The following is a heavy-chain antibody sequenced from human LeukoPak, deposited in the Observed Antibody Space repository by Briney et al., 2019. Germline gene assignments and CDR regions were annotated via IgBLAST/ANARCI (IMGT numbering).Heavy chain of an antibody. Sequence: GGSLRLSCAASGFTVSSNYMSWVRQAPGKGLQWVANMDPSGSQKRYVDSVRGRFTISKDSPGTSLYLDMHSLRAEDTAIYYCAIWTSGNYWGQGTLVTVSS. V-gene: IGHV3-7*01. D-gene: IGHD3/OR15-3a*01. CDR3: AIWTSGNY. CDR1: GFTVSSNY. CDR2: MDPSGSQK. J-gene: IGHJ4*02.